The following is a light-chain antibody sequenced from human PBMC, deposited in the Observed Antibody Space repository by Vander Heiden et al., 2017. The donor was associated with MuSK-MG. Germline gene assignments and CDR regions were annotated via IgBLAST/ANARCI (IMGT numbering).Light chain of an antibody. CDR1: NIGSQS. J-gene: IGLJ3*02. CDR2: DDS. CDR3: QVWHSGSDLLA. Sequence: SYVLTQPPSLSVAPGQTARVTCGGENIGSQSVHWYQQQPGQAPVLVVYDDSDRPSGIPERFSGSNSGNTATLTISRVEAGDEADYYCQVWHSGSDLLAFGGGTKLTVL. V-gene: IGLV3-21*02.